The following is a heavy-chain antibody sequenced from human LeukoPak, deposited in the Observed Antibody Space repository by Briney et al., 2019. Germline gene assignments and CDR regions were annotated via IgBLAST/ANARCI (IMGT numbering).Heavy chain of an antibody. Sequence: RXXPXXXRXWMGWINPISXGRNYAQKFQARVTMTRDTSISTAYMELSSLRSDDTAVYYCASVDSDSGKLRYYYYYYGMDVWGQGTTVTVSS. J-gene: IGHJ6*02. V-gene: IGHV1-2*02. CDR2: INPISXGR. D-gene: IGHD6-19*01. CDR3: ASVDSDSGKLRYYYYYYGMDV.